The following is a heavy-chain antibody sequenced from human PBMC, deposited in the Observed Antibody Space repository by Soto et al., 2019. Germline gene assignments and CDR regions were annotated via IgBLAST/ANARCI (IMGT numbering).Heavy chain of an antibody. CDR3: ARDIWSGDYKWFDS. J-gene: IGHJ5*01. CDR1: TVTINVHC. Sequence: GGSLRLSCTSSTVTINVHCIQWVRQAPGKGLEGVAFISNDGRAQYYADSVKGRFTISRDYSKNTVDLQMNSLRNEETAVYYCARDIWSGDYKWFDSWGPGTLVTVSS. CDR2: ISNDGRAQ. V-gene: IGHV3-30*03. D-gene: IGHD3-3*01.